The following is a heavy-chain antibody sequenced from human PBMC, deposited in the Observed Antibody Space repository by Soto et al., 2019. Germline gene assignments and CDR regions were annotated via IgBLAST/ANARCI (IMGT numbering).Heavy chain of an antibody. CDR3: ARMNVDSYQFYYAMDV. D-gene: IGHD4-17*01. CDR2: IFSDNER. V-gene: IGHV2-26*01. Sequence: ESGPTLVNPTETLTLTCTVSGFSRTTGKMGVSWIRQPPGKALEWLAHIFSDNERSYSTSLQGRLTISKDTSGSQVVLSMTNVDPVDTATYYCARMNVDSYQFYYAMDVWGQGTTVTVS. CDR1: GFSRTTGKMG. J-gene: IGHJ6*02.